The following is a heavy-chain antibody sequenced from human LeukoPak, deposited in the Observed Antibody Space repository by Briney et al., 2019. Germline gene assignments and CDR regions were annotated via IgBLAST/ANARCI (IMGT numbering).Heavy chain of an antibody. V-gene: IGHV3-30-3*01. Sequence: GGSLRLSCAASGFTFSSYAMHWVRQAPGKGLEWVAVISYDGSNKYYADSVKGRFTISRDNSKNTLYLQMNSLRAEDTAVYYCARDPRYTIVRVSRLDYWGQGTLVTVSS. CDR3: ARDPRYTIVRVSRLDY. J-gene: IGHJ4*02. CDR1: GFTFSSYA. CDR2: ISYDGSNK. D-gene: IGHD3-10*01.